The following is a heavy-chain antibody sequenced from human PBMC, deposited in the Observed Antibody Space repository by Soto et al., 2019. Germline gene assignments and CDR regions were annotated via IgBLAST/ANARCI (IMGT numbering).Heavy chain of an antibody. V-gene: IGHV3-30-3*01. CDR3: AREASSSWYNWFET. CDR2: ISYDGSNK. CDR1: GFTFRSYG. J-gene: IGHJ5*02. D-gene: IGHD6-13*01. Sequence: PGGSLRLSCAASGFTFRSYGMHWVRQAPCKGLEWAAVISYDGSNKCYADSVEGRFTISRDNSRNTLYLQMNGLRAEDTAVYYCAREASSSWYNWFETWGQGALMTV.